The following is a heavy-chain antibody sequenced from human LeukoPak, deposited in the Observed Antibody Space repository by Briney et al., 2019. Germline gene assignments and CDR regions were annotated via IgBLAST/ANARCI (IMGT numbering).Heavy chain of an antibody. Sequence: GGSLRLSCAASGFTFSSYAMSWVRQAPGKGLEWVSAISGSGGSTYYADSVKGRFTISRDNSKNTLYLQMNSLRTEDTAVYYCAKVPAEPVAGFFDYWGQGILVTVSS. CDR2: ISGSGGST. CDR3: AKVPAEPVAGFFDY. D-gene: IGHD6-19*01. CDR1: GFTFSSYA. V-gene: IGHV3-23*01. J-gene: IGHJ4*02.